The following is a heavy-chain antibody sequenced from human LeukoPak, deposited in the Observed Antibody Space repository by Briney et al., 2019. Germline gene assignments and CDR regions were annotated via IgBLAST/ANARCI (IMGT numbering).Heavy chain of an antibody. V-gene: IGHV1-18*01. J-gene: IGHJ4*02. D-gene: IGHD2-15*01. CDR3: GGDGYCSRGSCHTGIIDF. CDR2: ISPYNGNT. CDR1: GYAFITYG. Sequence: ASVKVSCKASGYAFITYGISWVRQAPAQGLEWMGWISPYNGNTNYAQKTQGRLTMTTDKSTSNAFTLLRSLRSDDKTVYYYGGDGYCSRGSCHTGIIDFWGQGTLVTVSS.